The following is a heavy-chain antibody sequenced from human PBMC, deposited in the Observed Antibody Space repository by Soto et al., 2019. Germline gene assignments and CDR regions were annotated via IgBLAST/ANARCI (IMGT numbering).Heavy chain of an antibody. CDR3: ARSIAVAGLDY. V-gene: IGHV3-30-3*01. CDR1: GFSFSTYA. D-gene: IGHD6-19*01. CDR2: ISNDGSKR. J-gene: IGHJ4*02. Sequence: GGSLRLSCATSGFSFSTYAIHWVRQAPGKGLDWVAVISNDGSKRYYAQSVKGRFTISRDNSNNTVDLQMNSLRAEDTALYYCARSIAVAGLDYWGPGTLVSVSS.